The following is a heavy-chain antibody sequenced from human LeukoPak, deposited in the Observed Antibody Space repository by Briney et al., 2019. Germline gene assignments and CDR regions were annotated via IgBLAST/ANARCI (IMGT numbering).Heavy chain of an antibody. D-gene: IGHD6-13*01. CDR2: INGRGDST. Sequence: GGSLRLSCAASGFTFSSYAMNWVRQAPGKGLEWVSSINGRGDSTYYPDSVKGRFTISRDNSKNTLYLQMNSLRAEDTAVYYCTRDYSSCPDYWGQGTLVTVSS. CDR1: GFTFSSYA. V-gene: IGHV3-23*01. J-gene: IGHJ4*02. CDR3: TRDYSSCPDY.